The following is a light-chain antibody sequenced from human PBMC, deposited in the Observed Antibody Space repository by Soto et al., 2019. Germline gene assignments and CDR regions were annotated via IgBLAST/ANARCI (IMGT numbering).Light chain of an antibody. Sequence: QTVVTQEPSSSVSPGGTVTLTCGLSSGSVSTSYYPSWYQQTPGQAPRTLIYSTSTRSSGVPDRFSGSVLGNKAALTITGAQADDDSDYYCVLYMGSGISVFGGGTKLTVL. CDR3: VLYMGSGISV. V-gene: IGLV8-61*01. CDR2: STS. J-gene: IGLJ2*01. CDR1: SGSVSTSYY.